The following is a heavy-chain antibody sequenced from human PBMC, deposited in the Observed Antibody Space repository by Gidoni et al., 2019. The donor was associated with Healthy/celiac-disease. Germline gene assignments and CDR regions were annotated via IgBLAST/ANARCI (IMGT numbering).Heavy chain of an antibody. CDR2: IDWDDDK. J-gene: IGHJ4*02. D-gene: IGHD5-12*01. CDR3: ARIPSGYDFGSVYFDY. Sequence: QVTLRESGPALVKPTQTLTLTCTFSGFSLSTSGMCVSWIRQPPGKALEWLALIDWDDDKYYSTSLKTRLTISKDTSKNQVVLTMTNMDPVDTATYYCARIPSGYDFGSVYFDYWGQGTLVTVSS. CDR1: GFSLSTSGMC. V-gene: IGHV2-70*01.